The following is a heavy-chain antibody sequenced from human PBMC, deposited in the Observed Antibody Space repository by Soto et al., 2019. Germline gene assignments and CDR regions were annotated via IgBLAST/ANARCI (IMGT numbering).Heavy chain of an antibody. Sequence: QITLKESGPTLVQPTQTLTLTCTFYGISLRTSGVGVGWIRQPPGTALEWLALIYWDDDKRYSPSLKSRLTIAKDTSKNQVVLTMTNMDPVDTATYYCAHRRDDFGSVYYGGEFDPWGQGTLVTVSS. CDR1: GISLRTSGVG. CDR3: AHRRDDFGSVYYGGEFDP. J-gene: IGHJ5*02. CDR2: IYWDDDK. D-gene: IGHD3-3*01. V-gene: IGHV2-5*02.